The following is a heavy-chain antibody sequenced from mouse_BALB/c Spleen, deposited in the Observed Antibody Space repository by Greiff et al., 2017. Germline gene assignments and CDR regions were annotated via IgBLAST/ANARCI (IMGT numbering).Heavy chain of an antibody. Sequence: DVMLVESGGGLVKPGGSLKLSCAASGFTFSSYAMSWVRQTPEKRLEWVASISSGGSTYYPDSVKGRFTISRDNARNILYLQMSSLRSEDTAMYYCAREARVYGSSFDYWGQGTTLTVSS. CDR1: GFTFSSYA. D-gene: IGHD1-1*01. CDR3: AREARVYGSSFDY. V-gene: IGHV5-6-5*01. J-gene: IGHJ2*01. CDR2: ISSGGST.